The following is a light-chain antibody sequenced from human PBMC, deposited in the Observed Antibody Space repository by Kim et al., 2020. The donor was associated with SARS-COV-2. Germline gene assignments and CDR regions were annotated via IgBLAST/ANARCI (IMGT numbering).Light chain of an antibody. CDR3: SSSAGSNNLV. CDR2: EVR. V-gene: IGLV2-8*01. Sequence: GQSVTISCSGISSDVGVYPYVSWYHQHPGNAPTLIIYEVRYRPPGGPDRFSGSKSGSTASLSVSGLQAEDEADYYCSSSAGSNNLVFGGGTRLTVL. J-gene: IGLJ3*02. CDR1: SSDVGVYPY.